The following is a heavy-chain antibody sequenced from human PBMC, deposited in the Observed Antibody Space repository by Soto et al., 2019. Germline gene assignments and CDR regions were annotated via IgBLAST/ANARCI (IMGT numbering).Heavy chain of an antibody. CDR3: ARHRGYSYGYLDY. Sequence: SSETLSLTCTVSGGSISSSSYYWGWIRQPPGKGLEWIGSIYYSGSTYYNPSLKSRVTISVDTSKNQFSLKLSSVTAADTAVYYCARHRGYSYGYLDYWGQGTLVTVSS. CDR2: IYYSGST. D-gene: IGHD5-18*01. J-gene: IGHJ4*02. CDR1: GGSISSSSYY. V-gene: IGHV4-39*01.